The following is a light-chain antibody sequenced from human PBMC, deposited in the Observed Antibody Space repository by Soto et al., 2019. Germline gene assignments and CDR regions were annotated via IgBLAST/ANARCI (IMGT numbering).Light chain of an antibody. CDR1: QSVSSNY. J-gene: IGKJ4*01. CDR3: QQYASSPLLT. CDR2: GSS. Sequence: EIVLTQSPGTLSLSPGQRATLSCRAIQSVSSNYLAWYQQKPGQAPRLLIFGSSNRATGIPDRFSGSGSGTDFTLSISRLEPEDFAVYYCQQYASSPLLTFGGGTKVDI. V-gene: IGKV3-20*01.